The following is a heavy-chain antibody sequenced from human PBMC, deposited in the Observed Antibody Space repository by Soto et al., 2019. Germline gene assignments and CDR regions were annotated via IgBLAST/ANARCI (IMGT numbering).Heavy chain of an antibody. V-gene: IGHV1-18*01. CDR3: ARILWFGEPVPDY. D-gene: IGHD3-10*01. J-gene: IGHJ4*02. CDR1: GYTFNRYG. Sequence: QVQLVQSGAEVKRPGASVKVSCKASGYTFNRYGIGWLRQAPGEVLEWLGWISAANGNTNYAQKFQGRVTMTTDTSTSTAYMDVRSLRSDDTALYYCARILWFGEPVPDYWGQGTLVTVSS. CDR2: ISAANGNT.